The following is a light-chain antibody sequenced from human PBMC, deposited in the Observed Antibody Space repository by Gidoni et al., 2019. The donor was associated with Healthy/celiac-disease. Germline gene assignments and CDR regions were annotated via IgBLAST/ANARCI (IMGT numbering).Light chain of an antibody. J-gene: IGKJ2*01. V-gene: IGKV1-39*01. CDR2: AAS. Sequence: DIQMTQSPSSLSASVGGRVTITCRASQSISSYLNWYQQKPGKAPKLLIYAASSLQSGVPSRFSGSGSGTDFTLTISSLQPEEFATYYCQQSYSTPQTFGQGTKLEIK. CDR1: QSISSY. CDR3: QQSYSTPQT.